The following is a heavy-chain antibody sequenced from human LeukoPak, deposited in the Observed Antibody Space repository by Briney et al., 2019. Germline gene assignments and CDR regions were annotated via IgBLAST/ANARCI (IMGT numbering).Heavy chain of an antibody. V-gene: IGHV3-23*01. J-gene: IGHJ4*02. CDR1: GFSFSNDW. Sequence: GGSLRLSCADSGFSFSNDWMHWLRQAPGKGLEWVSAISGSGGSTNYADSVKGRFTISRDNSKDTVYLQMESLRAEDTALYYCARSDHSCSFFDHWAQGTLVTVSS. CDR3: ARSDHSCSFFDH. CDR2: ISGSGGST. D-gene: IGHD6-6*01.